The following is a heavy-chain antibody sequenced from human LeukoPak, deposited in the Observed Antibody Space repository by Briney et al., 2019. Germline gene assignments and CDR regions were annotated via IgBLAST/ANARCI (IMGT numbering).Heavy chain of an antibody. CDR1: GGSFSGYY. CDR2: INHSGST. CDR3: ARGRIVVPGAKGPYYYGMDV. Sequence: SQTLSLTCAVYGGSFSGYYWSWIRQPPGKGLEWIGEINHSGSTNYNPSLKTRVTISVDTSKNQFSLKLSSVTAADTAVYYCARGRIVVPGAKGPYYYGMDVWGQGTTVSVSS. D-gene: IGHD2-2*01. J-gene: IGHJ6*02. V-gene: IGHV4-34*01.